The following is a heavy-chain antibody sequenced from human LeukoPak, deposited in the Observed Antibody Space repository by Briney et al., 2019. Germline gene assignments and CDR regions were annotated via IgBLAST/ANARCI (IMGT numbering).Heavy chain of an antibody. CDR2: IYSGGST. D-gene: IGHD3-3*01. Sequence: GGSLRLSCAASGFTVSSNYMSWVRQAPGKGPEWVSVIYSGGSTYYADSVKGRFTISRDNSKNTLYLQMNSLRAEDTAVYYCARYHYDFWSGYFDYWGQGTLVTVSS. CDR3: ARYHYDFWSGYFDY. J-gene: IGHJ4*02. V-gene: IGHV3-66*02. CDR1: GFTVSSNY.